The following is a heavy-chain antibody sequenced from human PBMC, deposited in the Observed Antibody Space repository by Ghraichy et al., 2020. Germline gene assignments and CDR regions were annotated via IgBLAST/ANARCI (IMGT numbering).Heavy chain of an antibody. D-gene: IGHD5/OR15-5a*01. CDR3: ARYLPRRDYFDY. CDR2: INTHDGGT. Sequence: ASVKVSCKATGYTFTDYYIHWVRQAPVQGLEWMGWINTHDGGTTFAQKFDNRVTVTRDTSISTVFLEMTSLTSDATAMYYCARYLPRRDYFDYWGQGTLVTVSS. V-gene: IGHV1-2*02. CDR1: GYTFTDYY. J-gene: IGHJ4*02.